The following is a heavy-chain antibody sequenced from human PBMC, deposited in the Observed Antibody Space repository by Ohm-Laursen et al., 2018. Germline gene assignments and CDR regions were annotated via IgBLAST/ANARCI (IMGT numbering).Heavy chain of an antibody. D-gene: IGHD6-13*01. CDR2: ISWSSGTI. CDR3: AKVAAVGIREVPFDY. J-gene: IGHJ4*02. V-gene: IGHV3-9*01. Sequence: SLRLSCSASGFSFNEYAMHWVRQAPGKGLEWVSGISWSSGTIAYADSVKGRFTISRDNTKNSLYLQMNSLRAEDTAVYYCAKVAAVGIREVPFDYWGQGTLVTVSS. CDR1: GFSFNEYA.